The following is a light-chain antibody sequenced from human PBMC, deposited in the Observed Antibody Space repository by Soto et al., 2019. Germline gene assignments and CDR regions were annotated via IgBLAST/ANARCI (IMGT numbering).Light chain of an antibody. CDR1: SSNIGSNP. J-gene: IGLJ3*02. Sequence: QSVLTQPPSASGTPGQRVTISCSGSSSNIGSNPVNWYQQLPGTAPKLLIYSNNQRPSGVPDRLSGSKSGTSASLAISGLQSEDEADYYCAAWDDSLNGWVFGGGTQLPS. V-gene: IGLV1-44*01. CDR2: SNN. CDR3: AAWDDSLNGWV.